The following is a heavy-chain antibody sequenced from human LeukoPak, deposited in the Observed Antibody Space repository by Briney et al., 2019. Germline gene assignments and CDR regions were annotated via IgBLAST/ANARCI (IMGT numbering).Heavy chain of an antibody. Sequence: PSETLSLTCAVYGGSFSGYYWSWIRQPPGKGLEWIGEINHSGSTNYNPSLKSRVTISVDTSKNQFSLKLSSVTAADTAVYYCARTRLGYCRSTSCKSYGMDVWGQGTTVTVSS. J-gene: IGHJ6*02. CDR3: ARTRLGYCRSTSCKSYGMDV. CDR1: GGSFSGYY. CDR2: INHSGST. V-gene: IGHV4-34*01. D-gene: IGHD2-2*01.